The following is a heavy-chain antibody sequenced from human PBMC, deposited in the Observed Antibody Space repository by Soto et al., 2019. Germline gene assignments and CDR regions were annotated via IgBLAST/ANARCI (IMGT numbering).Heavy chain of an antibody. CDR2: INHSGST. CDR3: ARIPRLYSGSYHYYYYGMDV. D-gene: IGHD1-26*01. CDR1: GGSFSGYY. Sequence: SETLSLTCAVYGGSFSGYYWSWIRQPPGKGLEWIGEINHSGSTNYNPSLKSRVTISVDTSKNQFSLKLSSVTAADTAVYYCARIPRLYSGSYHYYYYGMDVWGQGTTVT. J-gene: IGHJ6*02. V-gene: IGHV4-34*01.